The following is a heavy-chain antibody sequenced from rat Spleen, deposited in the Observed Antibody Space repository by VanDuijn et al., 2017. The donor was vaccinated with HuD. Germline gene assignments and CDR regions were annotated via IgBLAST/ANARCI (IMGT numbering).Heavy chain of an antibody. J-gene: IGHJ2*01. CDR1: GITFNNFW. D-gene: IGHD1-5*01. V-gene: IGHV5-31*01. CDR3: ARYNYFDY. CDR2: ITNTGGST. Sequence: EVQLVESGGGLVQPGRSLKLSCVASGITFNNFWMSWIRQAPGKGLEWVASITNTGGSTYYSDSVKGRFTISRDNAKSTLYLQMDSLRSEDTATYYCARYNYFDYWGQGVMVTVSS.